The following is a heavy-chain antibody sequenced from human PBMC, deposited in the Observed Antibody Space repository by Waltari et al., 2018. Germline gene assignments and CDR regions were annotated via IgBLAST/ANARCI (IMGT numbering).Heavy chain of an antibody. D-gene: IGHD2-15*01. CDR3: ATVSWSYCSGGSCYPL. Sequence: QVQLVQSGAEVKKPGSSVKVSCKASGGTFSSYAISWVRQATGQGLEWMGRIIPIFGTANYAQKFQGRVTITADKSTSTAYMELSSLRSEDTAVYYCATVSWSYCSGGSCYPLWGQGTLVTVSS. J-gene: IGHJ4*02. CDR1: GGTFSSYA. CDR2: IIPIFGTA. V-gene: IGHV1-69*08.